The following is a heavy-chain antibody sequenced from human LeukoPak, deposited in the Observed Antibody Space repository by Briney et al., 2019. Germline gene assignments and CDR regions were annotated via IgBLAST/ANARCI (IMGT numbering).Heavy chain of an antibody. D-gene: IGHD6-19*01. CDR1: GGSISSGGYY. V-gene: IGHV4-31*03. Sequence: SETLSLTCTVSGGSISSGGYYWSWIRQHLGKGLEWIGYIYYRGSTYYNPSLKSRVTIPVDTSKNQFSLKLNSVTAADTAVYYCARDSFYSSGLDYWGQGTLVTVSS. CDR3: ARDSFYSSGLDY. J-gene: IGHJ4*02. CDR2: IYYRGST.